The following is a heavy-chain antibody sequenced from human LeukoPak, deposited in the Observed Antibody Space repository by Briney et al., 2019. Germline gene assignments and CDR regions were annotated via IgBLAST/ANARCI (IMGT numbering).Heavy chain of an antibody. V-gene: IGHV4-59*01. D-gene: IGHD2-15*01. Sequence: SETLSLTCTVSGGSISSYHWSWIRQPPGKGLEWIGYIYYSGSTNYNPSLKSRVTISVDTSKNQFSLKLSSVTAADTAVYYCARVGGCSGGSCAPYYYGMDVWGQGTTVTVSS. CDR3: ARVGGCSGGSCAPYYYGMDV. CDR1: GGSISSYH. J-gene: IGHJ6*02. CDR2: IYYSGST.